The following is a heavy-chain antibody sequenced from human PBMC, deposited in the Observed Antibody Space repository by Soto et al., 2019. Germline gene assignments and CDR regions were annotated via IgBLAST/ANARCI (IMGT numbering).Heavy chain of an antibody. CDR2: IKQDGSEK. CDR3: AREGSTMGLDV. Sequence: WGSLRLSCAACGFTFNSYGMSWVRQAPGKGLEWVANIKQDGSEKYYVDSVKGRFTISRDNAKNSLYLQMNSLRAEDTAVYYCAREGSTMGLDVWGQGTTVTVSS. CDR1: GFTFNSYG. V-gene: IGHV3-7*03. D-gene: IGHD3-10*01. J-gene: IGHJ6*02.